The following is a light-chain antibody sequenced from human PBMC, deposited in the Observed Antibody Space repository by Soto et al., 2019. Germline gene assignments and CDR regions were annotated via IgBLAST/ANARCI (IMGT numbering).Light chain of an antibody. CDR3: SVWDDSLNGRV. CDR1: SSNIGKNS. CDR2: RNN. Sequence: QLVLTQPPSASGTPGQRVTISCSGRSSNIGKNSVNWYQQFPGTAPKLLIYRNNQRPSGVPDRFSGSKSGTSASLAISGLQSEDEADYYCSVWDDSLNGRVFGGGTKLTVL. J-gene: IGLJ3*02. V-gene: IGLV1-44*01.